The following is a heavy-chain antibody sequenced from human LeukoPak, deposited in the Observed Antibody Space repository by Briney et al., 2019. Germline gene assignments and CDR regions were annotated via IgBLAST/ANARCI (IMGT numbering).Heavy chain of an antibody. Sequence: GGSLRLSCAASGFTFSSYGMHWVRQAPGKGLEWVAFIRYDGSNKYYADSVKGRFTISRDNSKNTLYLQMNSLRAEDTAVYYCAKDPDLNSLSPGWFDPWGQGTLVTVSS. D-gene: IGHD4-23*01. CDR1: GFTFSSYG. CDR2: IRYDGSNK. CDR3: AKDPDLNSLSPGWFDP. V-gene: IGHV3-30*02. J-gene: IGHJ5*02.